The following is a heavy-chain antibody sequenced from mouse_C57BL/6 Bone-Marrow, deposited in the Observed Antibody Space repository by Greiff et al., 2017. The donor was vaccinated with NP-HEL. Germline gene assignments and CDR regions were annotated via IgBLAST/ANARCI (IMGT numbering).Heavy chain of an antibody. CDR2: ISNLAYSI. V-gene: IGHV5-15*04. Sequence: DVMLVESGGGLVQPGGSLKLSCAASGFTFSDYGMAWVRQAPRKGPEWVAFISNLAYSIYYADTVTGRFTISRENAKNTLYLEMSSLRSEDTAMYYCARRDDYDRAMDYWGQGTSVTVSS. CDR1: GFTFSDYG. CDR3: ARRDDYDRAMDY. J-gene: IGHJ4*01. D-gene: IGHD2-4*01.